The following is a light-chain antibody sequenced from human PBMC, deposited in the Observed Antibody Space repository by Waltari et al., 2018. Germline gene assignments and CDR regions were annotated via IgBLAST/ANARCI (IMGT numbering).Light chain of an antibody. CDR2: GPS. CDR1: QSVTSHY. V-gene: IGKV3-20*01. CDR3: QQYGSSPRT. Sequence: EIVLTQSPGTLSFSPGERATLSCRTIQSVTSHYLAWYQQKPGHPPRLLIYGPSSRAPGMPGRFSGSGSGTDFTLTISRLEPEDFAVYYCQQYGSSPRTFGQGTKVEIK. J-gene: IGKJ1*01.